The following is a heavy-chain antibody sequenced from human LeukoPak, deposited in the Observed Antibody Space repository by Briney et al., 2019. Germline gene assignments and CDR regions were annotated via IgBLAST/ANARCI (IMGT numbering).Heavy chain of an antibody. CDR3: ARAIDSHFDY. J-gene: IGHJ4*02. D-gene: IGHD2-15*01. Sequence: GSVKVSCKPSGYTFTGYNLCWVRQAPGRGLEWMGWISSYDGHTNYAQKLRGRLSMTTETSTSTVYMELRSLRSDDTAVYYCARAIDSHFDYWGQGTLVTVSS. CDR1: GYTFTGYN. CDR2: ISSYDGHT. V-gene: IGHV1-18*01.